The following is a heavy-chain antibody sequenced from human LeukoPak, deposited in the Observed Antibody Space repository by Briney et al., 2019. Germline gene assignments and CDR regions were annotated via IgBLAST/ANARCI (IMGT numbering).Heavy chain of an antibody. Sequence: SETLSLTCTVSGGSISSYYWSWIRQPPGKGLEWIGYIYYSGSTNYNPSLKSRVTISVDTSKNQFSLKLSSVTAADTAVYYCARGLAYYDFWSGYTNQTGFDYWGQGTLVTVSS. V-gene: IGHV4-59*12. CDR2: IYYSGST. CDR1: GGSISSYY. CDR3: ARGLAYYDFWSGYTNQTGFDY. D-gene: IGHD3-3*01. J-gene: IGHJ4*02.